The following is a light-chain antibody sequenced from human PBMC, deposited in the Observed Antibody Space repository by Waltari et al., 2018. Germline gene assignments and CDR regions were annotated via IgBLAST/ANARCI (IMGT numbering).Light chain of an antibody. J-gene: IGKJ3*01. CDR3: MQALQTPFT. V-gene: IGKV2-28*01. CDR2: LGS. Sequence: DLVMTQSPLSLPVTPGEPAYISCSASQSLLHSNGYNYLDWYLQKPGQSPQLLIYLGSNRASGVPDRFSGSGSGTDFTLKISRVEAEDVGVYYCMQALQTPFTFGLGTKVDIK. CDR1: QSLLHSNGYNY.